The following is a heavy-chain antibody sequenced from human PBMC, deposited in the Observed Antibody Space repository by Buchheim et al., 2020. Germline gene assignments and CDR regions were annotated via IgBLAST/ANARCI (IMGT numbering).Heavy chain of an antibody. CDR3: ARGSSGYYFPFWRFC. CDR2: LNQDGRKK. J-gene: IGHJ4*02. D-gene: IGHD3-22*01. Sequence: EVQLVESGGGLVQPGGSLRLSCPASGFTFSSYWMSWVGKAPGKGLEWLANLNQDGRKKYYVDSVKGRFTISKDNAKNSLYLQMNSLRAEDTAVYYCARGSSGYYFPFWRFCWGQGTL. CDR1: GFTFSSYW. V-gene: IGHV3-7*01.